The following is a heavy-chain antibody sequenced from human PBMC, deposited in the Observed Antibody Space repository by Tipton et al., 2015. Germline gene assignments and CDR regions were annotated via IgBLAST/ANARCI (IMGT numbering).Heavy chain of an antibody. CDR1: GFTFSGYS. J-gene: IGHJ4*02. CDR2: AWSDGINR. V-gene: IGHV3-33*08. Sequence: SLRLSCVASGFTFSGYSMHWLRQAPGKGPEWVAAAWSDGINRYDGDSVKGRLTVSRDNSKNTLYLQMNSLRAEDTAVYYCARENSVAATRSFDYWGQGTQVTVSS. CDR3: ARENSVAATRSFDY. D-gene: IGHD6-19*01.